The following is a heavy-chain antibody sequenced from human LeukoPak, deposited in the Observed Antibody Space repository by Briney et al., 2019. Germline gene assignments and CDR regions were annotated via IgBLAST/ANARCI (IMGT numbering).Heavy chain of an antibody. CDR1: GGSFSGYY. D-gene: IGHD1-14*01. Sequence: SETLSLTCAVYGGSFSGYYWSWIRQPPGKGLEWIGEINHSGSTNYNPSLESRVTISVDTSKNQFSLKLSSVTAADTAVYYCARGGNWGRGTLVTVSS. V-gene: IGHV4-34*01. J-gene: IGHJ4*02. CDR3: ARGGN. CDR2: INHSGST.